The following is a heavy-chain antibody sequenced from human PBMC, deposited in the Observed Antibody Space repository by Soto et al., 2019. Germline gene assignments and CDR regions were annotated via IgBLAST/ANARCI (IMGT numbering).Heavy chain of an antibody. CDR3: ARDGGLTSGYALEI. CDR2: IHASGTT. Sequence: QVQLKESGPGLVKPSQTLTLTCTVSGGSISNDAHYWNWIRQVPGKGLEWIGNIHASGTTSYYPSLRSRVSISIDASKKQCSLKVTSATAADTAVYFCARDGGLTSGYALEIWGQGTVVTVSS. V-gene: IGHV4-31*03. J-gene: IGHJ3*02. D-gene: IGHD3-22*01. CDR1: GGSISNDAHY.